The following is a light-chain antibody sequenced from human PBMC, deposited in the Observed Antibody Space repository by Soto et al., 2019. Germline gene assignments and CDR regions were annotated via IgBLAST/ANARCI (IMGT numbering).Light chain of an antibody. V-gene: IGKV3-20*01. Sequence: EIVLTQSPGTLSLSPGDTATLSCRASQSLSSNYLAWYQQRPGQAPKLLIYDISSRATGIPDKFSGSGSLTHFTLTITRLDPEDFAVYYCQQYTGSITFGQGTRLEIE. J-gene: IGKJ5*01. CDR1: QSLSSNY. CDR2: DIS. CDR3: QQYTGSIT.